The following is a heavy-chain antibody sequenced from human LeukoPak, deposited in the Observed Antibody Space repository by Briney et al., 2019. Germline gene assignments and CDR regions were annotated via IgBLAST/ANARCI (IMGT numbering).Heavy chain of an antibody. V-gene: IGHV4-30-2*01. CDR1: GGSISSGGYY. J-gene: IGHJ4*02. Sequence: SETLSLTCTVSGGSISSGGYYWSWIRQPPGKGLEWIGYIYHSGSTYYNPSLKSRVTISVDRSKNQFSLKLSSVTAADTAVYYCARGPAAAAPGFDYWGQGTLVTVSS. D-gene: IGHD6-13*01. CDR3: ARGPAAAAPGFDY. CDR2: IYHSGST.